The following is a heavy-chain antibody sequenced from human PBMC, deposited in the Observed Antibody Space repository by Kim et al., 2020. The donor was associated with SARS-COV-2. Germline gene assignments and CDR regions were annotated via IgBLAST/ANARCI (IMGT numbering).Heavy chain of an antibody. D-gene: IGHD6-13*01. J-gene: IGHJ4*02. CDR2: ISGSGSTR. CDR1: GFTFSSYA. CDR3: AKDYQIAAAGTAYFDY. V-gene: IGHV3-23*01. Sequence: GGSLRLSCAASGFTFSSYALSWVRQAPGKGLEWVSVISGSGSTRYYADSVKGRFTISRDNSKNTLDLQMNSLRAEDTAVYYCAKDYQIAAAGTAYFDYWGQGTLVTVSS.